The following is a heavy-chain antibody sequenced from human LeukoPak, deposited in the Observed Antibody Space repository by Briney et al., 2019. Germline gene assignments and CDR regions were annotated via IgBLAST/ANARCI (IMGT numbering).Heavy chain of an antibody. V-gene: IGHV3-33*01. CDR3: ARDGIYGETADY. Sequence: PGRSLRLSCAASGVTFSRYGMHWVRQAPGKGLEWVAVIWYDGSNEYYADSVKGRFTIFTDNSKTTLHLQMNSLRAEDTAVYYCARDGIYGETADYWGQGTLVTVSS. D-gene: IGHD4-17*01. J-gene: IGHJ4*02. CDR2: IWYDGSNE. CDR1: GVTFSRYG.